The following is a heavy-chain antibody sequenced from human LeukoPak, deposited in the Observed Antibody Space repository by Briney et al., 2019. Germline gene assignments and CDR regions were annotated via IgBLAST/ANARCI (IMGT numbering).Heavy chain of an antibody. J-gene: IGHJ4*02. D-gene: IGHD3-22*01. V-gene: IGHV1-69*05. CDR2: IIPIFGTA. CDR1: GGTFSSYA. Sequence: SVKVSCKASGGTFSSYAISWVRQAPGQGLEWMGGIIPIFGTANYAQKLQGRVTMTTDTSTSTAYMELRSLRSDDTAVYYCARVDYYDSSGYWIDYWGQGTLVTVSS. CDR3: ARVDYYDSSGYWIDY.